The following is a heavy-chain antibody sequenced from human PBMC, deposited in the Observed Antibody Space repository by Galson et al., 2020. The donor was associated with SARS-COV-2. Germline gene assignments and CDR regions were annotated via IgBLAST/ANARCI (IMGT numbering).Heavy chain of an antibody. CDR1: GYTFSTYA. D-gene: IGHD6-19*01. V-gene: IGHV7-4-1*02. J-gene: IGHJ2*01. CDR2: INTNTGNP. CDR3: ARKERIAVAGTSSNWYFDL. Sequence: ASVKVSCKASGYTFSTYAINWVRQAPGQGLEWMGWINTNTGNPTYAQGFTGRFVFSLDTSVSTAYLQISSLKAEDTAVYYCARKERIAVAGTSSNWYFDLWGRGTLVTVSS.